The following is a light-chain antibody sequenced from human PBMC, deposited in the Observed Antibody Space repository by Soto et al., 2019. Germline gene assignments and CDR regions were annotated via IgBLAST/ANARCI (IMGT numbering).Light chain of an antibody. CDR2: DVS. J-gene: IGLJ1*01. CDR3: NSYTSSSTHV. CDR1: SSDVGGYNY. V-gene: IGLV2-14*03. Sequence: QSVLTQPASVSGSPGQSITTSCTGTSSDVGGYNYVSWYQQHPGKAPKLIISDVSNRPSGVSNRFSGSKSGNTASLTISGLQAEDEADYYCNSYTSSSTHVFGTGTKVTVL.